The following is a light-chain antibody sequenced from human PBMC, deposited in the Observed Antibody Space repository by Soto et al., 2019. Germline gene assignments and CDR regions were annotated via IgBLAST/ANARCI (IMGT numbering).Light chain of an antibody. V-gene: IGKV3-20*01. J-gene: IGKJ2*01. CDR1: QSVTNY. CDR3: QQYAGSPYT. Sequence: IVLTQSPGTLSLSPGESASLSCRASQSVTNYLAWYQQKPGQAPRLLIYDTFTRAAGIPDRFSVSGSGTDFTLIICRLEPEDFALYYCQQYAGSPYTFGQGTKVDIK. CDR2: DTF.